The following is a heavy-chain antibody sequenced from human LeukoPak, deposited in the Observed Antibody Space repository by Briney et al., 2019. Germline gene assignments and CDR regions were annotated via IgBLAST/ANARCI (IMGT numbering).Heavy chain of an antibody. Sequence: SGALSLTCTVSGGSISSSSYYWGWLRQPPGKGVEWIGSIYYSEATYDNASLKSRVTISADTSKNQFSLKRSAVTAADTAVNYCARGGIVATKIDYWGQGTLVTVAS. D-gene: IGHD5-12*01. CDR1: GGSISSSSYY. CDR3: ARGGIVATKIDY. V-gene: IGHV4-39*07. CDR2: IYYSEAT. J-gene: IGHJ4*02.